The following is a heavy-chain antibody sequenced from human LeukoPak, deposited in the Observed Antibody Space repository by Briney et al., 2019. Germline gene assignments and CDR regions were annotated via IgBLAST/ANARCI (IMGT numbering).Heavy chain of an antibody. V-gene: IGHV3-53*01. Sequence: GGSLRLSCAASGFTVSSNYMSWVRQAPGKGLEWVSVIYSGGSTYYADSVKGRFTISRDNSKNTLYGQMNSLRAEDTAVYYCARVSGSGSYKSFDYGGQGTLVTVSS. CDR2: IYSGGST. CDR3: ARVSGSGSYKSFDY. CDR1: GFTVSSNY. J-gene: IGHJ4*02. D-gene: IGHD3-10*01.